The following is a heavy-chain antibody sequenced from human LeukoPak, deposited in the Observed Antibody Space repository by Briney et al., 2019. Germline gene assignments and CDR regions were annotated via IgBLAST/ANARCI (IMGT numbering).Heavy chain of an antibody. CDR2: ISAYNGNT. CDR3: ARDSLGYCSGGSCSTDY. V-gene: IGHV1-18*01. Sequence: ASVRVSCKAAGYTFTSYGISWVRQAPGQGLEWMGWISAYNGNTNYAQKLQGRVTMTTDTSTSTAYMELRSLRSEDTAVYYCARDSLGYCSGGSCSTDYWGQGTLVTVSS. D-gene: IGHD2-15*01. CDR1: GYTFTSYG. J-gene: IGHJ4*02.